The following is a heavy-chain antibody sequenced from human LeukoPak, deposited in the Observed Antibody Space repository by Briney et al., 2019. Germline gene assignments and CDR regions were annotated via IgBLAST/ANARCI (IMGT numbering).Heavy chain of an antibody. D-gene: IGHD3-10*01. J-gene: IGHJ4*02. CDR2: ISSSSDYI. CDR3: ARVWSMIREYVEY. Sequence: PGGSLRLSCAASGFIFSGYTMNWVRQTPGKGLEWGSSISSSSDYIYYADSVKGRFTISRDNSKDSLYLQMSSLRAEDTAVYYCARVWSMIREYVEYWGQGTLVTVSS. CDR1: GFIFSGYT. V-gene: IGHV3-21*01.